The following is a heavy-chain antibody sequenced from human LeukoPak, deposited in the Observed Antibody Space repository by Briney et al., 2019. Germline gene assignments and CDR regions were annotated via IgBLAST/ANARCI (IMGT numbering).Heavy chain of an antibody. D-gene: IGHD6-13*01. J-gene: IGHJ4*02. CDR2: INSDGSST. V-gene: IGHV3-74*01. Sequence: GGSLRLSCAASGFTFTSYWMHWVRQAPGKGLVWVSRINSDGSSTSYADSVKGRFAISRDNAKNSLYLQMDSLRAEDTAVYYCAAGGSWYYNYWGQGTLVTVSS. CDR3: AAGGSWYYNY. CDR1: GFTFTSYW.